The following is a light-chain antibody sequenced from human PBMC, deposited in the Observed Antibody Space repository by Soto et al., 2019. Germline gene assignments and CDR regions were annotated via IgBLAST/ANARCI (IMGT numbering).Light chain of an antibody. Sequence: DIQMTQSPSTLSGSVGDRVTITCRASQNIRSWLAWYQQKPGKAPKLLIYKASTLKSGVPSRFSGSGSGTEFTLTISSLQPDDFATYYCQHYNNYSEAFGQGTKVELK. CDR2: KAS. V-gene: IGKV1-5*03. CDR3: QHYNNYSEA. J-gene: IGKJ1*01. CDR1: QNIRSW.